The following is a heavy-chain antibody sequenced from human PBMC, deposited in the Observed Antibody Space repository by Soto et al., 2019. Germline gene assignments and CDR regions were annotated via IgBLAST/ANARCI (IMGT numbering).Heavy chain of an antibody. Sequence: SETLSLTCTVSGGSISSYYWSWIRQPPGKGLEWIGYIYYSGSTNYNPSLKSRVTISVDTSKNQFSLKLNSVTAADTAVYYCARDIYCSGGSCYSGHWFDPWGQGTLVTVSS. CDR1: GGSISSYY. J-gene: IGHJ5*02. D-gene: IGHD2-15*01. CDR3: ARDIYCSGGSCYSGHWFDP. CDR2: IYYSGST. V-gene: IGHV4-59*01.